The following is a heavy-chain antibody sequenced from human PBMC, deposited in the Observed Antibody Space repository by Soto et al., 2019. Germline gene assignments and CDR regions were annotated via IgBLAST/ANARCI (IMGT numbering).Heavy chain of an antibody. CDR2: IKPDGTAQ. Sequence: LRLSCVASGFTFSNFWMNWVRQTPGKGLEWVANIKPDGTAQAYVDSVKGRFTVSRDNAKNSLYLQMNSLRAEDTAVYYCAKSEVGATADDAFDIWGQGTMVTVSS. V-gene: IGHV3-7*01. CDR3: AKSEVGATADDAFDI. D-gene: IGHD1-26*01. CDR1: GFTFSNFW. J-gene: IGHJ3*02.